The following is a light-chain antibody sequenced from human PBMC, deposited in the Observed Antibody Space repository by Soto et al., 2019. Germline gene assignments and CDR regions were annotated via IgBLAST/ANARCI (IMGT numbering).Light chain of an antibody. J-gene: IGLJ1*01. V-gene: IGLV2-14*03. CDR3: SSFTGSSYV. Sequence: QSVLTQPASVSGSPGQAITIFCTGTSSDVGNNNYVSWYQHNPGRAPKVMICDVTNRPSGVSNRSSGSKSGNTASLTISGLQAEDEADYYCSSFTGSSYVFGTGTKVTVL. CDR1: SSDVGNNNY. CDR2: DVT.